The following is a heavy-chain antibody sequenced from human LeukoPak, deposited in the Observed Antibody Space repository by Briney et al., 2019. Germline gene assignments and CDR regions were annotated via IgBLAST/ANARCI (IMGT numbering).Heavy chain of an antibody. V-gene: IGHV4-59*12. CDR2: IYYTGST. CDR1: GDSTINYY. CDR3: AREDLGWRYNWNDGA. J-gene: IGHJ4*02. Sequence: SETLSLTCTVSGDSTINYYCSWIRQTPGNGLEWIGFIYYTGSTSYNPSLKSRVTISVDRSKNQFSLKLSSVTAADTAVYYCAREDLGWRYNWNDGAWGQGALVTVSS. D-gene: IGHD1-20*01.